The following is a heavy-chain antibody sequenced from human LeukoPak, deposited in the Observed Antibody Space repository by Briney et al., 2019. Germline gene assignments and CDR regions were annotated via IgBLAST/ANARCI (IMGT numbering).Heavy chain of an antibody. Sequence: GGSLRLSCAASGFTFYDYGMSWVRHAPGKGLEWVSGISWNGGNTVYADSVKGRLTISRDNAKNSLYLQMNSLRAEDTALYYCARDPQRGSFDIWGQGTMVTVSS. J-gene: IGHJ3*02. CDR2: ISWNGGNT. CDR3: ARDPQRGSFDI. V-gene: IGHV3-20*04. CDR1: GFTFYDYG. D-gene: IGHD5-24*01.